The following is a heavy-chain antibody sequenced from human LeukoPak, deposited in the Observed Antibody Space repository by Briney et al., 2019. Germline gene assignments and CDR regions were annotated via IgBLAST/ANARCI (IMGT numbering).Heavy chain of an antibody. CDR2: ISGSGGST. D-gene: IGHD3-10*01. V-gene: IGHV3-23*01. Sequence: PGGSLRLSCAASGFTFSSYAMSWVRQAPGKGLEWVSAISGSGGSTYYADSVKGRFTISRDNSKNTLYLQMNSLRAEDTAVYYCAKSVQLLWFGGSSPGYWGQGTLVTVSS. CDR1: GFTFSSYA. CDR3: AKSVQLLWFGGSSPGY. J-gene: IGHJ4*02.